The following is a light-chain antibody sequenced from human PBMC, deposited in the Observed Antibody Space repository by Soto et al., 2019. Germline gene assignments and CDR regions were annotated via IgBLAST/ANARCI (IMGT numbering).Light chain of an antibody. CDR3: SSYTSSSTQV. V-gene: IGLV2-14*01. Sequence: QSALTQPASVSGSPGQSITISCTGTSSDVGGYNYVSWYQQHPGKAPKLMIYEVSNRPSGVSNRFSGSKSGNTASLTISGRQAEDEADDYCSSYTSSSTQVFGTGTKLTVL. CDR1: SSDVGGYNY. J-gene: IGLJ1*01. CDR2: EVS.